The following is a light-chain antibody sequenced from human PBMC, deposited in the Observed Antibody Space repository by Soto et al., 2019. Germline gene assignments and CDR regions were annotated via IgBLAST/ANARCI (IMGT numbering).Light chain of an antibody. CDR1: QTVSSY. V-gene: IGKV3-15*01. CDR2: GAS. Sequence: DIVMTQSPATLSVSPGDRATLSCRASQTVSSYLAWYQQKPGKAPRLLIYGASSLQSGVPQRFSGSGSGTDFTLTINALQPEDSATYYCQQVENYPMTFGQGTRLEIK. J-gene: IGKJ5*01. CDR3: QQVENYPMT.